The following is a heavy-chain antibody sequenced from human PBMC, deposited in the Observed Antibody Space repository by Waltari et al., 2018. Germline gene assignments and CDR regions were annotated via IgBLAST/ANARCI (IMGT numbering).Heavy chain of an antibody. CDR2: ISWNIGSI. J-gene: IGHJ6*02. CDR1: GFPFDYDA. Sequence: EVQLVESGEGLVQPGRSLRLSCAASGFPFDYDAMHWVRQATGNGLGWVSGISWNIGSIGYADSVKGRFINARDNSNNSLYLQMNSLRAEDTALYYCAKDMVARGVVVVAATGNYYYYYGMDVWGQGTTVTVSS. CDR3: AKDMVARGVVVVAATGNYYYYYGMDV. V-gene: IGHV3-9*01. D-gene: IGHD2-15*01.